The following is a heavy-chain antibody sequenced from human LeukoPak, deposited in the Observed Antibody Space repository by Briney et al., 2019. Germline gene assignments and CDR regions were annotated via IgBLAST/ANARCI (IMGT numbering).Heavy chain of an antibody. V-gene: IGHV1-18*01. D-gene: IGHD3-9*01. Sequence: GASVKVSCKASGYTFTSYGISWVRQAPGQGLEWMGWISAYNGNTNYAQKLQGRVTMTTDTSTSTAYMELRSLRSDDTAVYYCARDNGDILTGYHSNFDYWGQGTLVTVSS. CDR3: ARDNGDILTGYHSNFDY. CDR2: ISAYNGNT. J-gene: IGHJ4*02. CDR1: GYTFTSYG.